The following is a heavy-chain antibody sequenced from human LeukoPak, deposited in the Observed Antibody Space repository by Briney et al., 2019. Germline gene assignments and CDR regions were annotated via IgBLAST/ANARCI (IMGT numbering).Heavy chain of an antibody. J-gene: IGHJ4*02. D-gene: IGHD3-9*01. Sequence: ASVTVSCKASGGTFSSYGISWVRQAPGQGLEWMGWISAYNGNTNYAQKLQGRVTMTTDTSTSTAYMELRSLRSDDTAVYYCAREGSDYDILTGYYILPYFDYWGQGTLVTVSS. CDR1: GGTFSSYG. CDR2: ISAYNGNT. CDR3: AREGSDYDILTGYYILPYFDY. V-gene: IGHV1-18*01.